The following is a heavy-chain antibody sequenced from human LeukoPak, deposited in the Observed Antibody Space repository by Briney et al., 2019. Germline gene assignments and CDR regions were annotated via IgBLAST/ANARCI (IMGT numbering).Heavy chain of an antibody. V-gene: IGHV3-7*01. D-gene: IGHD1/OR15-1a*01. CDR2: INKDGSDK. Sequence: GGSLRLSCAASGFTFSDFWVEWFRQAPGKGLEWVANINKDGSDKYYMDSVTGRFSISRDNAKNSLSLQMNSLRVDDTAVYYLARKQPRSRENWGQGILVTVSS. J-gene: IGHJ4*02. CDR1: GFTFSDFW. CDR3: ARKQPRSREN.